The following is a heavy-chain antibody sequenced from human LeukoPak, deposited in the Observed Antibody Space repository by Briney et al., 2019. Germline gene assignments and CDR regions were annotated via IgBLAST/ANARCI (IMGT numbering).Heavy chain of an antibody. CDR1: GYIFNKYG. D-gene: IGHD1-26*01. J-gene: IGHJ3*02. Sequence: GASVKVSCKASGYIFNKYGVSWVRQAPGQGLEWLAWISCYNGDTNYAQKFQGRVTVTTDTSTSTVFMELRNLNTDDTAVYYCAIYSGSYLGDAFDIWGQGTMVTVSS. CDR3: AIYSGSYLGDAFDI. CDR2: ISCYNGDT. V-gene: IGHV1-18*01.